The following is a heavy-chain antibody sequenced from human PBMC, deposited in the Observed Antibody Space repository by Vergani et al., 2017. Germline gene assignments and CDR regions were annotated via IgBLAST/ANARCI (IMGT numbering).Heavy chain of an antibody. CDR2: IHPADSDT. D-gene: IGHD3-22*01. CDR3: ARLYGRDSSGSKYFDY. V-gene: IGHV5-51*01. Sequence: EVPLVQSGAVVQKPGVSLNISCPISVYSSTNYWLCWVPQIPGKVLEWMGIIHPADSDTGYCPSFQGQVTISVDKYISTAYLPRSRRRASDSAMYYCARLYGRDSSGSKYFDYWGQGTLGTVSS. CDR1: VYSSTNYW. J-gene: IGHJ4*02.